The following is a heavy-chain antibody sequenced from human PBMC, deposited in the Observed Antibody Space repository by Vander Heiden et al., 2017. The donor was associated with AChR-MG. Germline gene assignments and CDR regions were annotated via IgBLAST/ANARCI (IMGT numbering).Heavy chain of an antibody. V-gene: IGHV3-23*01. Sequence: EVQLLESGGDLVQPGGSLRLSCAASGFTFSSYAMSWVRQAPGKGLECVSGISGRGGSTHYADSVKGRFTISRDNSKNTLYLQMNSLRAEDTAVYYCARRPFAGGWCEPWGQGTLGTVSS. J-gene: IGHJ5*02. CDR3: ARRPFAGGWCEP. CDR1: GFTFSSYA. CDR2: ISGRGGST.